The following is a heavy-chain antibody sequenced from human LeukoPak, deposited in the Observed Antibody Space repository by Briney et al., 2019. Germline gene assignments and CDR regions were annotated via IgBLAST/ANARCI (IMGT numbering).Heavy chain of an antibody. CDR3: ARAVGWFGVWRYFDY. J-gene: IGHJ4*02. CDR2: IYTSGST. Sequence: PSETLSLTCTVSGGSISSGSYYWSWIRQPAGKGLEWIGRIYTSGSTNYNPSLKSRVTISVDTSKNQFSLKLSSVTAADTAVYYCARAVGWFGVWRYFDYWGQGTLVTVSS. CDR1: GGSISSGSYY. D-gene: IGHD3-10*01. V-gene: IGHV4-61*02.